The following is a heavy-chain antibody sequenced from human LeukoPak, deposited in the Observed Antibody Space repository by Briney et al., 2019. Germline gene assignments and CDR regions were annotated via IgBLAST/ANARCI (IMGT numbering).Heavy chain of an antibody. J-gene: IGHJ4*02. CDR2: TRDDGSKN. V-gene: IGHV3-30*02. Sequence: GGSLTLSCAASGFSFSRYGIHWVRQAPGKGLEWVAYTRDDGSKNWCGDFVKGRFSIFRDNSKSTLYLQMNSLRREDAAVYYCANGDCRGGRCSSGAYWGQGTLVTVSS. D-gene: IGHD2-15*01. CDR1: GFSFSRYG. CDR3: ANGDCRGGRCSSGAY.